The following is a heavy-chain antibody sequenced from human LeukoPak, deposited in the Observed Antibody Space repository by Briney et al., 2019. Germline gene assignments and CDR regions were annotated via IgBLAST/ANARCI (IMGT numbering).Heavy chain of an antibody. CDR3: ATDRVYYDSSGYYSFDY. CDR2: FDPEDGET. CDR1: GYTLTELS. Sequence: ASVKVSCKVSGYTLTELSMHWVRQAPGKGLEWMGGFDPEDGETIYAQKFQGRVTMTEDTSTDTAYMELSSLRSEDTAVYYCATDRVYYDSSGYYSFDYWGQGTLVTVSS. V-gene: IGHV1-24*01. D-gene: IGHD3-22*01. J-gene: IGHJ4*02.